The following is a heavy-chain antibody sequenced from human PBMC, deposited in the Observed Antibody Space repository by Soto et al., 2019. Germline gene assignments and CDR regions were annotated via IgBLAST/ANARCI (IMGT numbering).Heavy chain of an antibody. V-gene: IGHV3-23*01. D-gene: IGHD2-8*01. J-gene: IGHJ6*02. Sequence: GGSLRLSCAASGFTISSHAMSWVRQAPGKGLEWVASISGTGDGTYYGDSVKGRFTISRDSSSSTLYLEMNNLRGEETAVYFCTKSRRGILMVYGFGGMDVWGQGTTVTVSS. CDR3: TKSRRGILMVYGFGGMDV. CDR2: ISGTGDGT. CDR1: GFTISSHA.